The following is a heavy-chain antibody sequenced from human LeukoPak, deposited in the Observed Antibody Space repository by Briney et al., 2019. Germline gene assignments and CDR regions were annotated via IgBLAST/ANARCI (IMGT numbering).Heavy chain of an antibody. V-gene: IGHV3-64*01. CDR3: ASGGIYYGAAFDF. CDR1: GFTFSNYA. Sequence: QAGGSLRLSCAASGFTFSNYAMHWVRQAPGKGLEYVSAISSNGGSTYYANSVKGRFTISRDNAKNSLYLQMNSLRAEDTALYYCASGGIYYGAAFDFWGQGTLVTVSS. D-gene: IGHD1-26*01. CDR2: ISSNGGST. J-gene: IGHJ4*02.